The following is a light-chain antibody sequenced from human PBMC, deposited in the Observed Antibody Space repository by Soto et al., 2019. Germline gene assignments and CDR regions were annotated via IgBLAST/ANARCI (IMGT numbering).Light chain of an antibody. J-gene: IGKJ4*01. Sequence: DIQMTQSPSSLSTSVGDRVTITCRASQNISSYLNWYQQKPGKAPKLLIYAASSLQSGVPSRFSGSGSGTDFTLTISSLQPGDFATYYCQQTYSTPLTFGGGTKVEIK. CDR3: QQTYSTPLT. V-gene: IGKV1-39*01. CDR1: QNISSY. CDR2: AAS.